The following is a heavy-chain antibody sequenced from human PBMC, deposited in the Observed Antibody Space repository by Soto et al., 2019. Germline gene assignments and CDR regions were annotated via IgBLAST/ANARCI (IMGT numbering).Heavy chain of an antibody. CDR1: GGSISSGDYY. V-gene: IGHV4-30-4*01. CDR3: ASNPETYYYGSGSPWFDP. CDR2: IYYSGST. Sequence: SKTLSLTCTVSGGSISSGDYYWSWIRQPPGKGLEWIGYIYYSGSTYYNPSLKSRVTISVDTSKNQFSLKLSSVTAADTAVYYCASNPETYYYGSGSPWFDPWGQGTLVTVSS. D-gene: IGHD3-10*01. J-gene: IGHJ5*02.